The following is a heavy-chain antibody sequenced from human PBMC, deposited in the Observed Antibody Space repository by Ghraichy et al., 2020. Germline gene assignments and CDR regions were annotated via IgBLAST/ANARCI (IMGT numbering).Heavy chain of an antibody. V-gene: IGHV1-8*02. CDR1: GYTFSNYD. CDR3: TRGKGGSKRGLFDY. CDR2: MNPNSGNA. Sequence: ASVKVSCKGSGYTFSNYDINWVRQATGQGLEWMGWMNPNSGNAGSEQRFQGRVTMTMNTSISTAYMELSSLTSDDTAVYFCTRGKGGSKRGLFDYWGQGTLVTVSS. D-gene: IGHD6-25*01. J-gene: IGHJ4*02.